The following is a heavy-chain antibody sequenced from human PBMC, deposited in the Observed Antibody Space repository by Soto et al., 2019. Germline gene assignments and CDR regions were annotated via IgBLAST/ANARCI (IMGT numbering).Heavy chain of an antibody. CDR1: GGSISSYY. CDR2: LYYSGST. CDR3: ARVVGRSLKVDP. J-gene: IGHJ5*02. V-gene: IGHV4-59*01. Sequence: QVQLQESGPGLVKPSETLSLTCTVSGGSISSYYWSWIRQPPGKGLEWIGYLYYSGSTNYNPSLKSRVTISVDTSKNQFSLKRSSVTAADTAVYCCARVVGRSLKVDPGGQGTLVTVSS.